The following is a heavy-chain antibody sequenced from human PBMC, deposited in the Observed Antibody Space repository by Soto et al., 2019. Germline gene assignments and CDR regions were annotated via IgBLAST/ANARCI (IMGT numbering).Heavy chain of an antibody. D-gene: IGHD4-17*01. V-gene: IGHV3-30-3*01. CDR2: ISYDGSNK. Sequence: QVQLVESGGGVVQPGRSLRLSCAASGFTFSSYAMHWVRRAPGKGLEWVAIISYDGSNKYYADSVKGRFTISRDNSKNTLYLQMNSLRAEDTAVYYCAREKGTVTTRGVFDYWGQGTLVTVSS. CDR1: GFTFSSYA. J-gene: IGHJ4*02. CDR3: AREKGTVTTRGVFDY.